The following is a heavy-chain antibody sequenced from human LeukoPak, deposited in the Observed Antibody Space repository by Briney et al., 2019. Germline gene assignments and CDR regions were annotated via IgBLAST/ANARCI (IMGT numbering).Heavy chain of an antibody. CDR2: IYYGGST. CDR1: GGSISSSSYY. J-gene: IGHJ4*02. CDR3: AGGIYGDYVEGVGY. Sequence: SETLSLTCTVSGGSISSSSYYWGWIRQPPGKGLEWIGSIYYGGSTYYNPSLKSRVTISVDTSKNQFSLKLSSVTAADTAVYYCAGGIYGDYVEGVGYWGQGTLVTVSS. V-gene: IGHV4-39*07. D-gene: IGHD4-17*01.